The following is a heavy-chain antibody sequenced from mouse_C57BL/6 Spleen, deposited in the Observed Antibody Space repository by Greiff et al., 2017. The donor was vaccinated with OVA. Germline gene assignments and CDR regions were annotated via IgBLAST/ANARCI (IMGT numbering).Heavy chain of an antibody. CDR3: ARTEYYFDY. CDR1: GYTFTSYW. J-gene: IGHJ2*01. V-gene: IGHV1-61*01. Sequence: QVQLQQPGAELVRPGSSVKLSCKASGYTFTSYWMDWVKQRPGQGLEWIGNIYPSDSETHYNQKFKDKATLTVDKSSSTAYMQLSSLTSEDSAVYYCARTEYYFDYWGQGTTLTVSS. CDR2: IYPSDSET.